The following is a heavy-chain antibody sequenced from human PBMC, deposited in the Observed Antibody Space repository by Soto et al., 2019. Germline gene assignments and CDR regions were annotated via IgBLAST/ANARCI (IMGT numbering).Heavy chain of an antibody. CDR3: AKGKTTGWFYFDY. V-gene: IGHV3-23*01. D-gene: IGHD6-19*01. CDR1: RVTIDNHP. Sequence: GESLRPSCSASRVTIDNHPMSWVRHAPGKGLEWVAGISASGRDTYFADSAKDRFTISRDSSKNTLYLQMNSLRAEDTATYYCAKGKTTGWFYFDYWGQGTLVTVSS. J-gene: IGHJ4*02. CDR2: ISASGRDT.